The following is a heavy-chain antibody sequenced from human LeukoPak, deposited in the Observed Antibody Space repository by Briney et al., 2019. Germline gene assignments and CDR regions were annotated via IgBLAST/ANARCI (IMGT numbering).Heavy chain of an antibody. CDR2: IRSKAYGGTT. Sequence: QAGGSLRLSCEASTFTFTPGWMSWVRQAPGKGLEWVSFIRSKAYGGTTEYAASVKGRFTISRDDSKSIAYLQMNSLKTEDTAVYYCTRVSLVAASVFFDYWGQGTLVTVSS. J-gene: IGHJ4*02. D-gene: IGHD2-15*01. CDR3: TRVSLVAASVFFDY. V-gene: IGHV3-49*04. CDR1: TFTFTPGW.